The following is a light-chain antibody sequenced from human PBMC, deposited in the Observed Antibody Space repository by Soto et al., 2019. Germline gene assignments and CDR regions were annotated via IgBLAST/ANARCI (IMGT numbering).Light chain of an antibody. CDR1: QSISNY. CDR2: EAS. V-gene: IGKV1-39*01. Sequence: DIQLTQSPSSLSASVGDRVTITCRASQSISNYLNWYQQRPGKAPKLLIYEASSLQSGVPSRFGGSGSGTDFTLTIRSLQHEDFESYYCQQSYSTPRTLGQGTKVDIK. J-gene: IGKJ1*01. CDR3: QQSYSTPRT.